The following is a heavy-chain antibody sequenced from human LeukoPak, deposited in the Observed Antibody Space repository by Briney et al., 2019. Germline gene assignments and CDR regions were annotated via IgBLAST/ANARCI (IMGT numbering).Heavy chain of an antibody. V-gene: IGHV3-11*04. J-gene: IGHJ4*02. Sequence: GGSLRLSCAASGFTFSDYYMSWIRQAPGKGLEWVSYISSSGSTIYYADSVKGRFTISRDNAKNSLYLQMNSLRAEDTAVYYCAKDVSDLDYDFWSGRTGGNYYFDYWGQGTLVTVSS. CDR2: ISSSGSTI. CDR3: AKDVSDLDYDFWSGRTGGNYYFDY. CDR1: GFTFSDYY. D-gene: IGHD3-3*01.